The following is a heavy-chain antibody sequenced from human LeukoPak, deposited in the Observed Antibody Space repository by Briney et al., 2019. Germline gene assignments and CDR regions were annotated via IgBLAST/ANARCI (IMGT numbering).Heavy chain of an antibody. V-gene: IGHV1-69*06. D-gene: IGHD5-24*01. Sequence: SVKVSCKASGGTFSSYAISWVRQAPGQGLEWMGGIIPIFGTANYVQKFQGRVTITADKYTSTAYMELSSMRSEDTAVYYCARHGKRWLQLPIGYYFDYWGQGTLVTVSS. J-gene: IGHJ4*02. CDR2: IIPIFGTA. CDR3: ARHGKRWLQLPIGYYFDY. CDR1: GGTFSSYA.